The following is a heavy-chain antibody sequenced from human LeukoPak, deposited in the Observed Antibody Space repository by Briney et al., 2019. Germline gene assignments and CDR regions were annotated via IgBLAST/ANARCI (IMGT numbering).Heavy chain of an antibody. V-gene: IGHV3-23*01. Sequence: GGSLRLSCAASGLTFSTHAMIWVWVRQAPGKGLEWVSALNGATGVTYYADSVKGRFALSRDSSDSTLYLQMNSLRVEDTAMYYCAKVGWYGDLEHWGQGTQVAVSS. CDR3: AKVGWYGDLEH. D-gene: IGHD3-10*01. CDR2: LNGATGVT. J-gene: IGHJ1*01. CDR1: GLTFSTHA.